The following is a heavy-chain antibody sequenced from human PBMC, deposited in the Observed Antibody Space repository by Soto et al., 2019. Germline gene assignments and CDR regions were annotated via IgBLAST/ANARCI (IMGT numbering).Heavy chain of an antibody. D-gene: IGHD3-16*01. Sequence: GGSLRLSCAASGFIFSTTAMTWVRQAPGKGLEWVSTISGSGVSTYYTDPVKGRFTISRDNSKNTLYLQMNSLRAEDTAVYFCAAVMGSDYDYVWGSHTFDDWGQETMVTVSS. V-gene: IGHV3-23*01. J-gene: IGHJ4*02. CDR1: GFIFSTTA. CDR3: AAVMGSDYDYVWGSHTFDD. CDR2: ISGSGVST.